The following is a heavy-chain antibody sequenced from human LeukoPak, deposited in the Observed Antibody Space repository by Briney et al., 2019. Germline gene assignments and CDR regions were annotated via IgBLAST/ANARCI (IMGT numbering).Heavy chain of an antibody. CDR1: GFTFRTFW. Sequence: GRSLRLSCAASGFTFRTFWMSWGREAPGNGLEGGADMKEDGSERDYVDSVRGRVTISRDNAKKSTYLQMNSLLAQATAGYYFTTDPLGKGGYYSYVDVGDKGTAAAVS. D-gene: IGHD4-23*01. CDR3: TTDPLGKGGYYSYVDV. CDR2: MKEDGSER. J-gene: IGHJ6*03. V-gene: IGHV3-7*03.